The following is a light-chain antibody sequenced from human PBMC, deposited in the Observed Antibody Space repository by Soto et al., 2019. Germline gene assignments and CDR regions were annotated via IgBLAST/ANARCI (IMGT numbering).Light chain of an antibody. V-gene: IGKV1-5*03. CDR2: KAS. J-gene: IGKJ2*01. CDR1: QSISSW. Sequence: DIQMTQSPSTLSASVGDRVTITCRASQSISSWLAWYQQKPGKAPKLLISKASSLDSGVPSSFSGSGSGTEFTPAISTLQPDSFAPDYCQQYNSYPSTFGQATKLEIK. CDR3: QQYNSYPST.